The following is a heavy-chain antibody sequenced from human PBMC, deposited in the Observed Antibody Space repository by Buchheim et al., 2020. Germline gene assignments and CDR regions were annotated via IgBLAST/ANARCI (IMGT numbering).Heavy chain of an antibody. V-gene: IGHV3-74*01. J-gene: IGHJ3*02. CDR3: ARDWADYYDSSGYYYDRLGAFDI. CDR1: GFTFSSYW. Sequence: EVQLVESGGGLVQPGGSLRLSCAASGFTFSSYWMHWVRQAPGKGLVWVSRINSDGSSTSYADSVKGRFNISRDNAKNTLYLQMNSLRAEDTAVYYCARDWADYYDSSGYYYDRLGAFDIWGQGT. CDR2: INSDGSST. D-gene: IGHD3-22*01.